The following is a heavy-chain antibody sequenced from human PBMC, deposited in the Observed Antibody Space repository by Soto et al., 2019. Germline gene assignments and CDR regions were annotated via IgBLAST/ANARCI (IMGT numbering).Heavy chain of an antibody. V-gene: IGHV3-48*02. CDR2: IGSGAGTI. CDR3: ARGYGRADY. J-gene: IGHJ4*02. Sequence: EVRLVESGGGLVQPGGSLRLSCAASGFTFSNYGMNWVRQAPGRGLEWVPFIGSGAGTIYYADSVKGRFTISRDNAKTSLYLQMNSLRDEDTAVYYCARGYGRADYWGQGTLVTVSS. D-gene: IGHD4-17*01. CDR1: GFTFSNYG.